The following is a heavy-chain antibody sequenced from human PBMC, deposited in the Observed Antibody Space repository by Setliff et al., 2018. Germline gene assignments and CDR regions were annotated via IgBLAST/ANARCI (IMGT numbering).Heavy chain of an antibody. J-gene: IGHJ4*01. CDR1: GGSVSSGYYY. CDR3: ARAPNDLGVDWLFNNYFDY. CDR2: VYYTGRT. D-gene: IGHD3-9*01. V-gene: IGHV4-39*02. Sequence: SETLSLTCNVSGGSVSSGYYYWDWIRQPPGKGLEWIGAVYYTGRTYYNPSLKSRVTIAVDAPDNHFSLKLRSVTAADTAVYYCARAPNDLGVDWLFNNYFDYWGHGTLVTVSS.